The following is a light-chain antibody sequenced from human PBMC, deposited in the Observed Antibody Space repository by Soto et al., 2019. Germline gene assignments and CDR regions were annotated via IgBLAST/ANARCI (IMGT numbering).Light chain of an antibody. CDR3: QHHTRYSQT. V-gene: IGKV1-5*01. J-gene: IGKJ1*01. CDR1: QSIRNS. CDR2: GAY. Sequence: DSPMTQSPPTLFASVGDRVTITCRASQSIRNSRAWDQQRPGKAPTLLIYGAYTLQSGVPSRFSGSGSGTEFTLTIGSLQPDDFATYFCQHHTRYSQTFGQGNKVEIK.